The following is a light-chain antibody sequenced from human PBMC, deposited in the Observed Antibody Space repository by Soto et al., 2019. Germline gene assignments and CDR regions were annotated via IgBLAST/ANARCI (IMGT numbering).Light chain of an antibody. CDR2: GAS. Sequence: EIVMTQSPATLSVSPGERATLSCRASQSVSSNLAWYQQKPGQAPRLLIYGASTRATDIPARFTGSGSGTEFTLTISSLQSEDFATYYCQQSYRTPTFGGGTKGDIK. CDR1: QSVSSN. V-gene: IGKV3-15*01. J-gene: IGKJ4*01. CDR3: QQSYRTPT.